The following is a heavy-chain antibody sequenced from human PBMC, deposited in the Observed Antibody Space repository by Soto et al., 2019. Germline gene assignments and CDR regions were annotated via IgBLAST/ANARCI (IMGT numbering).Heavy chain of an antibody. V-gene: IGHV4-39*01. CDR1: GGSISSSSYY. J-gene: IGHJ4*02. D-gene: IGHD6-13*01. Sequence: QLQLQESGPGLVKPSETLSLTCTVSGGSISSSSYYWGWIRQPPGKGLEWIGSIYYSGSTYYNPSIQTPVTTAVDTSKIQSSLQQSSVTPADTAVYYWARVSSSWEPADFAGWGQGTLVTVSS. CDR2: IYYSGST. CDR3: ARVSSSWEPADFAG.